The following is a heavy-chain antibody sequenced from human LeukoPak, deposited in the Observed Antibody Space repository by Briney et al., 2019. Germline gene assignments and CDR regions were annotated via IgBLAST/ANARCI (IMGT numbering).Heavy chain of an antibody. CDR2: IIPMFATT. CDR1: GGTFSNFA. V-gene: IGHV1-69*05. CDR3: ARGPPLTYDHTPEGYYHYYMDV. Sequence: GASVKVSFKTSGGTFSNFAFAWVRQAPGQGLEWMGGIIPMFATTNYAQDFQARVSITTDESTSTVYMELNSLRSDDTAVYYCARGPPLTYDHTPEGYYHYYMDVWGKGTTVTVSS. D-gene: IGHD1-14*01. J-gene: IGHJ6*03.